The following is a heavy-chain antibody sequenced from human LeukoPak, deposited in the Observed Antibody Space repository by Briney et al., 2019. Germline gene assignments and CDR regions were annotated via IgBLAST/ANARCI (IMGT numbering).Heavy chain of an antibody. D-gene: IGHD3-10*01. CDR3: ARHSRGYYYGSGSNNNWFDP. Sequence: SETLSLTCTVSGGSISSSSYYWGWIRQPPGKGLEWIGSIYYSGSTHYNPSLKSRVTISVDTSKNQFSLKLSSVTAADTAVYYCARHSRGYYYGSGSNNNWFDPWGQGTLVTVSS. V-gene: IGHV4-39*01. J-gene: IGHJ5*02. CDR2: IYYSGST. CDR1: GGSISSSSYY.